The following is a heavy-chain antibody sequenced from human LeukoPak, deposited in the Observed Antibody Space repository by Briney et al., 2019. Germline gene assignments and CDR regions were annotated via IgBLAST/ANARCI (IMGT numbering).Heavy chain of an antibody. J-gene: IGHJ4*02. V-gene: IGHV3-21*01. Sequence: GGSLRLSCAASGFTFSSYEMNWVRQAPGKGLEWVSSISSSSSYIYYADSVKGRFTISRDNAKNSLYLQMNSLRAEDTAVYYCARDQGYGSTFDYWGQGTLVTVSS. CDR3: ARDQGYGSTFDY. CDR2: ISSSSSYI. D-gene: IGHD5-18*01. CDR1: GFTFSSYE.